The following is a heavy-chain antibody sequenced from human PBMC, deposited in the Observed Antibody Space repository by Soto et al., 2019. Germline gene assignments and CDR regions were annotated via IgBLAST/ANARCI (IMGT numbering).Heavy chain of an antibody. V-gene: IGHV3-64*01. J-gene: IGHJ6*02. CDR2: ISSNGGST. D-gene: IGHD3-9*01. Sequence: GGSLRLSCAASGFTFSSYAMHWVRQAPGKGLEYVSAISSNGGSTYYANSVKGRFTISRDNSKNTLYLQMGSLRAEDMAVYYCARGPPYYDILTGYLSYYYYGMDVWGQGTTVTVSS. CDR1: GFTFSSYA. CDR3: ARGPPYYDILTGYLSYYYYGMDV.